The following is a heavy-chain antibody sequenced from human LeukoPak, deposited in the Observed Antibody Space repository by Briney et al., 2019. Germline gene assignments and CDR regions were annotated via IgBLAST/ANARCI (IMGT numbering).Heavy chain of an antibody. CDR1: GFTFSNYA. CDR2: IKHDGSEK. CDR3: ATDRGWRTSGYYLYYFEY. J-gene: IGHJ4*02. Sequence: PGGSLRLSCAASGFTFSNYAMSRVRQAPGKGLEWVASIKHDGSEKYYVDSVRGRFTISRDNTMNSLYLQMSSLRAEDTAVYYCATDRGWRTSGYYLYYFEYWGQGTLVTYSS. D-gene: IGHD3-3*01. V-gene: IGHV3-7*01.